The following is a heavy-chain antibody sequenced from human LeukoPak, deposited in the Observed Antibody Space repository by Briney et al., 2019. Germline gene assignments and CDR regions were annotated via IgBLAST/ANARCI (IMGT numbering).Heavy chain of an antibody. V-gene: IGHV1-69*13. CDR1: GGTFSSYA. D-gene: IGHD2-2*01. CDR3: ASTRYCSSTSCSSFDY. J-gene: IGHJ4*02. CDR2: IIPIFGTA. Sequence: ASVKVSCKASGGTFSSYAISWVRQAPGQGLEWMGGIIPIFGTANYAQKFQGRVMITADESTSTAYMELSSLRSEDTAVYYCASTRYCSSTSCSSFDYWGQGTLVTVSS.